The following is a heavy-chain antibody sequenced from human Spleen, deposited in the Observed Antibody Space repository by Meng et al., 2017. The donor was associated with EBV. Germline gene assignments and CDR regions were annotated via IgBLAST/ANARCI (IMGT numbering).Heavy chain of an antibody. CDR2: IYYSGST. J-gene: IGHJ4*02. V-gene: IGHV4-39*07. CDR3: ARLGAMGYFDY. D-gene: IGHD1-26*01. CDR1: GGSISSSSYY. Sequence: QRQLQESGPGLVKPSETLSLTCTVSGGSISSSSYYWGWIRQPPGKGLEWIGSIYYSGSTYYNPSLKSRVTISVDTSKNQFSLKLSSVTAADTAVYYCARLGAMGYFDYWGQGTLVTVSS.